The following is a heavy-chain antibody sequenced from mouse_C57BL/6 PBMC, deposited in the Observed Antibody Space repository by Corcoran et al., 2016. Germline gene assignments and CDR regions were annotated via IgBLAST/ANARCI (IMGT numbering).Heavy chain of an antibody. Sequence: QIQLVQSGPELKKPGETVKISCKASGYTFTTYGMSWVKQAPGKGLKWMGWINTYSGVPTYADDFKGRFAFSLETSASTAYLQINNLKNEDTATYFCARPGVVATNAMDYWGQGTSVTVSS. J-gene: IGHJ4*01. V-gene: IGHV9-3*01. CDR3: ARPGVVATNAMDY. CDR1: GYTFTTYG. D-gene: IGHD1-1*01. CDR2: INTYSGVP.